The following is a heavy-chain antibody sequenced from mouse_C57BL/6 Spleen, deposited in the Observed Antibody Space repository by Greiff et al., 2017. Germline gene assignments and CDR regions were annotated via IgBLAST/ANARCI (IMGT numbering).Heavy chain of an antibody. J-gene: IGHJ4*01. CDR3: ARTLYDYDRAYAMDY. CDR2: IWSGGST. V-gene: IGHV2-2*01. D-gene: IGHD2-4*01. CDR1: GFSLTSYG. Sequence: VQVVESGPGLVQPSQSLSITCTVSGFSLTSYGVHWVRQSPGKGLEWLGVIWSGGSTDYNAAFISRLSISKDNSKSQVFFKMNSLQADDTAIYYCARTLYDYDRAYAMDYWGQGTSVTVSS.